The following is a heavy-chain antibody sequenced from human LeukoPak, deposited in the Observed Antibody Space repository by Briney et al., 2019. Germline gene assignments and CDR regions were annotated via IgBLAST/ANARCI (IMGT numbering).Heavy chain of an antibody. CDR1: GFTFSSYW. Sequence: GGSLRLSCAASGFTFSSYWMNWVRQAPGKGLEWVSRIRSNSDGGTIDYAAPVKGRFTLSRDDSKTTLYLQMNSLQTEDTAVYYCATDFYDSTWGQGTLVTVSS. CDR3: ATDFYDST. CDR2: IRSNSDGGTI. D-gene: IGHD3-22*01. J-gene: IGHJ5*02. V-gene: IGHV3-15*07.